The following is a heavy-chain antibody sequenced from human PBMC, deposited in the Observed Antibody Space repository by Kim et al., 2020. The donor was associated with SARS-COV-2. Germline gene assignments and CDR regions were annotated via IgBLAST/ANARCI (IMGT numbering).Heavy chain of an antibody. CDR2: ISSSSSYI. D-gene: IGHD6-13*01. J-gene: IGHJ6*02. CDR1: GFTFSSYS. V-gene: IGHV3-21*01. Sequence: GGSLRLSCAASGFTFSSYSMNWVRQAPGKGLEWVSSISSSSSYIYYADSVKGRFTISRDNAKNSLYLQMNSLRAEDTAVYYCARVGGIAAAGAPMDVWGQGTTVTVSS. CDR3: ARVGGIAAAGAPMDV.